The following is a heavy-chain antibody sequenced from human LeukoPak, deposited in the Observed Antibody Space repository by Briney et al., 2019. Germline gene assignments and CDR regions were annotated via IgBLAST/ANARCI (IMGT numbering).Heavy chain of an antibody. CDR2: IRGSGDST. D-gene: IGHD3-10*01. CDR3: AKDRRSGPPDAFDM. Sequence: GGSLRLSCAASGLTFSSYGMSWVRQGPGKGLEWVSAIRGSGDSTYYVDSVKGRFTISRGHSKNTVYLQMNSLGAEDTAVYYCAKDRRSGPPDAFDMWGQGTMVTVSS. CDR1: GLTFSSYG. J-gene: IGHJ3*02. V-gene: IGHV3-23*01.